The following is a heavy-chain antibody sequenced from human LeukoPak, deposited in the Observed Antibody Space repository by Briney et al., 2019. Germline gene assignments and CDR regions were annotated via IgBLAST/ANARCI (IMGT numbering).Heavy chain of an antibody. CDR2: ISWNSGSI. J-gene: IGHJ4*02. CDR1: GFTFDDYA. V-gene: IGHV3-9*01. CDR3: AKDQTRDGYNSPHFDY. Sequence: PGGSLRLSCAASGFTFDDYAMHWVRQAPGKGLEWVSGISWNSGSIGYADSVKGRFTISRDNAKNSLYLQMNSLRAEDTALYYCAKDQTRDGYNSPHFDYWGQGTLVTVSS. D-gene: IGHD5-24*01.